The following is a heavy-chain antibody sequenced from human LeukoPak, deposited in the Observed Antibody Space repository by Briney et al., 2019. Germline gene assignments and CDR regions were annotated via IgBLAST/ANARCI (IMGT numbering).Heavy chain of an antibody. Sequence: GGSLRLSCAASGFTFSSYSMNWVRQAPGEGLEWVSYISSLSGTIYYADSVKGRFTISRDNAKNSLYLQMDSLRAEDTAVYYCAKDLEMATLLGAFDIWGQGTMVTVSS. J-gene: IGHJ3*02. CDR1: GFTFSSYS. CDR2: ISSLSGTI. V-gene: IGHV3-48*01. D-gene: IGHD5-24*01. CDR3: AKDLEMATLLGAFDI.